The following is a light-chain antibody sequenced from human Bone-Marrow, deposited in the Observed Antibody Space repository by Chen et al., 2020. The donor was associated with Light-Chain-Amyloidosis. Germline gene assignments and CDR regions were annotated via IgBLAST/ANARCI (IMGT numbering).Light chain of an antibody. Sequence: QSALTQPASVSGSPGQSITISCPGTSSDVGGDTHVSCYQQHPDKALKLMIYEVTNRPSWVPDRFSSSKSDNTASLTISGLKTEDEADYFCSSYTITNTLVFGSGTRVTVL. CDR1: SSDVGGDTH. CDR3: SSYTITNTLV. J-gene: IGLJ1*01. V-gene: IGLV2-14*01. CDR2: EVT.